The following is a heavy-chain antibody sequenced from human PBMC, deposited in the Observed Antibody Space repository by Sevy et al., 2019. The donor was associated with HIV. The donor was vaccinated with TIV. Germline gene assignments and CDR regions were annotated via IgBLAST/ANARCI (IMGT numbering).Heavy chain of an antibody. V-gene: IGHV3-30-3*01. J-gene: IGHJ4*02. CDR2: ISYDGSNK. CDR3: ARAPCGGDCYTLNY. D-gene: IGHD2-21*02. Sequence: GGSLRLSCAASGFTFSSYAMHWVRQAPGKGLEWVAVISYDGSNKYYADSVKGRFTISRDKSKNTLYLQMNSLRAEDTAVYYCARAPCGGDCYTLNYWGQGTLVTVSS. CDR1: GFTFSSYA.